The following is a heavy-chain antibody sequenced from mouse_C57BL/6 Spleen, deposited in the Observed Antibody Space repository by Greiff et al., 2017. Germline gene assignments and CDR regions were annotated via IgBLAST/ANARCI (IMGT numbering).Heavy chain of an antibody. CDR2: IDPSDSNT. D-gene: IGHD2-1*01. CDR3: ARSGGNYLYFDV. CDR1: GYTFTSYW. Sequence: VQLQQSGAELVKPGASVKLSCKASGYTFTSYWMQWVKQRPEQGLEWIGEIDPSDSNTNYNPKFKGKATLTVDKSSSTAYMQLSRLTSEDSAVYYCARSGGNYLYFDVWGTGTTVTVSS. V-gene: IGHV1-50*01. J-gene: IGHJ1*03.